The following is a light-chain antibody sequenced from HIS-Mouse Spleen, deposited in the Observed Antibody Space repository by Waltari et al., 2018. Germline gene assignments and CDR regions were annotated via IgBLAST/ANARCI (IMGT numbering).Light chain of an antibody. V-gene: IGLV2-23*01. CDR2: EGS. CDR1: SSDVGSYNL. J-gene: IGLJ2*01. CDR3: CSYAGSSPYVV. Sequence: QSALTQPASVSGSPGQSITISCTGTSSDVGSYNLVSWYQQHPGKAPKRMSYEGSKRPSGVSNRFSGSKSGNTASLTISGLQAEDEADYYCCSYAGSSPYVVFGGGTKLTVL.